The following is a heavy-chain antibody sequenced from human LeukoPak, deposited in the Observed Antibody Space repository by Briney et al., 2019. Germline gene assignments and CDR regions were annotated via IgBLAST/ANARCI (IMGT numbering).Heavy chain of an antibody. J-gene: IGHJ5*02. D-gene: IGHD6-13*01. CDR3: ATATRIAAAGTFDP. V-gene: IGHV4-4*02. CDR1: GGSSSSISW. CDR2: IYHSGST. Sequence: SETLSLTCAVSGGSSSSISWWSWDRQPPGMGLEWIGEIYHSGSTNYNPSLKSRVTISVDKSKNQFSLKLTSVTAADTAVYYCATATRIAAAGTFDPWGQGTLVTVSS.